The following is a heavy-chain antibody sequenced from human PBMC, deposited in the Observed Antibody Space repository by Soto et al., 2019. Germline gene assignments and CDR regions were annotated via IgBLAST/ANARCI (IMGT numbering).Heavy chain of an antibody. Sequence: GGSLRLSCVVSGFTFSSYGMHWVRQAPGKGLEWVAVMSSDGSNKYYADSVKGRFTISRDNSRNTLYLQMNSLRAEDSAVYYCAKDRGGYIGYDYRNFAMDVWGQGTTVTVSS. J-gene: IGHJ6*02. CDR1: GFTFSSYG. D-gene: IGHD5-12*01. CDR2: MSSDGSNK. CDR3: AKDRGGYIGYDYRNFAMDV. V-gene: IGHV3-30*18.